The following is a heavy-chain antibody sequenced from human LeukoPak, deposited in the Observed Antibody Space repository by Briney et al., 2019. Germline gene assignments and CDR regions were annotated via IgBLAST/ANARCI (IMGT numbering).Heavy chain of an antibody. D-gene: IGHD3-10*01. Sequence: PGGSLRLSCAASGFTLSNAWMSWVRQAPGKGLEWVGRIKSKTDGGTTDYAAPVKGRFTISRDDSKNTLYLQMNSLKTEDTAVYYCTTDYYGSGSYDPYNWFDPWGQGTLVTVSS. CDR3: TTDYYGSGSYDPYNWFDP. V-gene: IGHV3-15*01. CDR2: IKSKTDGGTT. J-gene: IGHJ5*02. CDR1: GFTLSNAW.